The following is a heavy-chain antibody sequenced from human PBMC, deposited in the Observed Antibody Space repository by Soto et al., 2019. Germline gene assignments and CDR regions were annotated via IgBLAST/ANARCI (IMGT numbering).Heavy chain of an antibody. CDR3: ARSDLFSVKYWGFDP. Sequence: NPSETLSLTCTVSGGSIINYYWSWIRQPPGKGLEWIGYIHYSGSTIYNPSLKSRVTISVDTSKTQFSLNLNSVTPADTAVYYCARSDLFSVKYWGFDPWGPGIVVTVSS. CDR1: GGSIINYY. CDR2: IHYSGST. J-gene: IGHJ5*01. V-gene: IGHV4-59*01. D-gene: IGHD2-21*01.